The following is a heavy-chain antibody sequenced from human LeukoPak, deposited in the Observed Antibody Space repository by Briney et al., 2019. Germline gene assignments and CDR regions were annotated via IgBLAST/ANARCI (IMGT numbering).Heavy chain of an antibody. CDR2: ISAYNGNT. CDR1: GYTFTSYG. Sequence: ASVKVSCKASGYTFTSYGISWVRQAPGQGLEWMGWISAYNGNTNYAQKLQGRVTMTTDTPTSTAYMELRSLRSDDTAVYYCARVMVAASGGFYFDYWGQGTLVTVSS. CDR3: ARVMVAASGGFYFDY. V-gene: IGHV1-18*01. J-gene: IGHJ4*02. D-gene: IGHD2-15*01.